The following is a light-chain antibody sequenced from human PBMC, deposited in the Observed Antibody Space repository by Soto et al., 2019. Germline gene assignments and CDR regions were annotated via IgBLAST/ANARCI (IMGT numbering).Light chain of an antibody. Sequence: DIQLTQSPSFLSASVGDRVTITCRASHGISSYLAWYQQKPGKAPKLLIYAASTLQSGVPSRFSGSGSVTEFTLTISSLQPEDFATYYCQQLNSYPLMTFGQGTRLEIK. J-gene: IGKJ5*01. CDR2: AAS. CDR1: HGISSY. V-gene: IGKV1-9*01. CDR3: QQLNSYPLMT.